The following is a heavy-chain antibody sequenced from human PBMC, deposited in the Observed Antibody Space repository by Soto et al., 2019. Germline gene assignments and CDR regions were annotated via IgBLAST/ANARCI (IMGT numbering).Heavy chain of an antibody. V-gene: IGHV1-69*13. Sequence: SVKVSCKASGGTFSSYAISWVRQAPGQGLEWMGGIIPIFATANYAQKFQGRVTITADESTSTAYMELSSLRSEDTAVYYCARDLQDCSGGSCYSGWFDPWGQGTLVTVSS. J-gene: IGHJ5*02. CDR1: GGTFSSYA. CDR2: IIPIFATA. D-gene: IGHD2-15*01. CDR3: ARDLQDCSGGSCYSGWFDP.